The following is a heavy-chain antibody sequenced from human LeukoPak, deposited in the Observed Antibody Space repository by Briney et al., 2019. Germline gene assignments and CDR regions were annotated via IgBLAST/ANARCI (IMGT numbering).Heavy chain of an antibody. J-gene: IGHJ4*02. Sequence: PSETLSLTCTVSGGSISSSSYYWGWIRQPPGKGLEWIGSFFYSGSTHYNPSLKSRITMSVDASKSQFSLKLRSVTAADTAVYYCARDYYYGSGSYYDYWGQGTLVTVSS. CDR2: FFYSGST. CDR3: ARDYYYGSGSYYDY. CDR1: GGSISSSSYY. V-gene: IGHV4-39*07. D-gene: IGHD3-10*01.